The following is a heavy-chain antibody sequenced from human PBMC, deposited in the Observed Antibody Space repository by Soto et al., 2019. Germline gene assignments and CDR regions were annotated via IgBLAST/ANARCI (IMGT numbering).Heavy chain of an antibody. D-gene: IGHD1-26*01. V-gene: IGHV3-48*02. CDR1: GFTFSSYS. J-gene: IGHJ4*02. CDR3: ARELAYSGSYSPDY. CDR2: ISSSSSTI. Sequence: EVQLVESGGGLVQPGGSLRLSCAASGFTFSSYSMNWVRQAPGKGLEWVSYISSSSSTIYYADSVKGRFTISRDNAKNTLYLQMNILRDEDTAVYYCARELAYSGSYSPDYWCQGTLVTVSS.